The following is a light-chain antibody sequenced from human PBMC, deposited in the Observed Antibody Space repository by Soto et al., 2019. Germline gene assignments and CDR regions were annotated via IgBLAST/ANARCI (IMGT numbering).Light chain of an antibody. J-gene: IGLJ1*01. CDR1: SSDVGGYDY. V-gene: IGLV2-8*01. CDR3: SSYAGNTKGV. Sequence: QSVLTQPPSASGSPGQSVTISCTGTSSDVGGYDYVSWYQQHPGKAPKLMIFEVSKRPSGVPDRFSGSKSGNTASLTVSGLQAEDEADYYCSSYAGNTKGVFGTGTKVTLL. CDR2: EVS.